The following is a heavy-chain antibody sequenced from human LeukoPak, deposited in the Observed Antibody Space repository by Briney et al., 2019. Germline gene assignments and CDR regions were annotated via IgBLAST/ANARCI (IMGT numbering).Heavy chain of an antibody. CDR2: ISSSSSYI. CDR3: ARDGSDGYNINKXSDX. J-gene: IGHJ4*01. D-gene: IGHD5-24*01. V-gene: IGHV3-21*01. CDR1: GFTFSSYS. Sequence: GGSLRLSCAASGFTFSSYSMNWVRQAPGKGLEWVSSISSSSSYIYYADSVKGRFTISRDNAKNSLYLQMNSLRAEDTAVYYCARDGSDGYNINKXSDXWGQGXLVTVS.